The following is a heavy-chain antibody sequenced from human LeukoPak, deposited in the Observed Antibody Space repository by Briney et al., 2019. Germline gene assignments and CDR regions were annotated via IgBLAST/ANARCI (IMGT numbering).Heavy chain of an antibody. CDR1: GFTFSTYT. J-gene: IGHJ6*03. Sequence: GGSLRLSCAASGFTFSTYTIHWVRQAPGKGLEWVAVMSYDGNDKHYAASVKGRFTISRDNSKNTVYLQMNSLRAEDTAVYYCAREGHYDILTGYSPGEYYYYYMDVWGKGTTVTVSS. V-gene: IGHV3-30*04. D-gene: IGHD3-9*01. CDR2: MSYDGNDK. CDR3: AREGHYDILTGYSPGEYYYYYMDV.